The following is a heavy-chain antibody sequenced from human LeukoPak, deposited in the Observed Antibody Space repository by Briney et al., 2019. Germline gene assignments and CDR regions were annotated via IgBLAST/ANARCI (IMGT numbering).Heavy chain of an antibody. CDR1: GFSFSSYS. J-gene: IGHJ4*02. V-gene: IGHV3-21*01. CDR3: ASGISTGGTGY. D-gene: IGHD6-13*01. Sequence: PGGSLRLSCAASGFSFSSYSMNWVRQAPGKGLEWVSSISSSRKSIYYVDSVKGRFTISRDNAKNSLYLQMNSLRAEDTAVYYCASGISTGGTGYWGQGTLVTVSS. CDR2: ISSSRKSI.